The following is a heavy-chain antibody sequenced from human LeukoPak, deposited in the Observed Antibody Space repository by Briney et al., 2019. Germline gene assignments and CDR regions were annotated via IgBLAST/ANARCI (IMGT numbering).Heavy chain of an antibody. V-gene: IGHV3-30-3*01. D-gene: IGHD3-3*01. J-gene: IGHJ6*02. CDR3: ARDSDYDFWSGYYGMDV. CDR1: GFTFSSNA. CDR2: ISYDGSNK. Sequence: GGSLRLSCAASGFTFSSNAMHWVRQAPGKGLERVAVISYDGSNKYYADSVKGRFTISRDNSKNTLYLQMNSLRAEDTAVYYCARDSDYDFWSGYYGMDVWGQGTTVTVSS.